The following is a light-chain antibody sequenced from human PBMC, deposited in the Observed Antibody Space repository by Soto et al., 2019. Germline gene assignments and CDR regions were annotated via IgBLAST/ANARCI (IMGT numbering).Light chain of an antibody. CDR1: HGIGSA. Sequence: AILLTQSPSSLSASVGDRVTITCRASHGIGSALAWYQQKPGKAPKLLIYGASSLQSGVPSRFSGGGSGTEFSLTISSLQPEDFATFYCQQFNNYPHTFGQGTKLEIE. CDR3: QQFNNYPHT. V-gene: IGKV1D-13*01. J-gene: IGKJ2*01. CDR2: GAS.